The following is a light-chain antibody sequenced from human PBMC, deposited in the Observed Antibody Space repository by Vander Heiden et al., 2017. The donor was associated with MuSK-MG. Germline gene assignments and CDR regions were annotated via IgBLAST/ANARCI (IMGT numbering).Light chain of an antibody. Sequence: QSALTQPPSASGSPGQSVTIPCTGNSSDVGGYNYVSWYQQHPRKAPILMIYEVSKRPSGVPDRFSGSKSGNTASLTVSGLQAEDDAYYYCSSYAGSNNQVFGTGTKVTVL. CDR1: SSDVGGYNY. V-gene: IGLV2-8*01. J-gene: IGLJ1*01. CDR2: EVS. CDR3: SSYAGSNNQV.